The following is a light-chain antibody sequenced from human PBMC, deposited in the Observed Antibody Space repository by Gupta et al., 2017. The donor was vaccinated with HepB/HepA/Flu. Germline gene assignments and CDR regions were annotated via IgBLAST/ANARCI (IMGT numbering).Light chain of an antibody. CDR2: VVS. V-gene: IGKV2-28*01. CDR1: QSLLNSNGYHY. CDR3: MQGLHQPRT. J-gene: IGKJ4*01. Sequence: DIVMTQFPLSLPVTPGEPASISCRSSQSLLNSNGYHYLDWYVQKPGQSPQLLIPVVSLRASGVPDRFSGSGSGTDCTLTIRRVEAEDVGVYYCMQGLHQPRTFGGGTKVEIK.